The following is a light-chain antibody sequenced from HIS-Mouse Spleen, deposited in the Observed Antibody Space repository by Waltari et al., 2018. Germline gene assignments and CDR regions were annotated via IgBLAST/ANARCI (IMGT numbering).Light chain of an antibody. CDR3: CSYAGSYTYV. CDR2: DVS. Sequence: QSALTQPRSVSGSPGQSVTIACTGTSSDGGGYNYVSWYQQHTGKAPKLMIYDVSNRPSGVPDRFSGSKSGNTASLTISGLQAEDEADYYCCSYAGSYTYVFGTGTKVTVL. CDR1: SSDGGGYNY. V-gene: IGLV2-11*01. J-gene: IGLJ1*01.